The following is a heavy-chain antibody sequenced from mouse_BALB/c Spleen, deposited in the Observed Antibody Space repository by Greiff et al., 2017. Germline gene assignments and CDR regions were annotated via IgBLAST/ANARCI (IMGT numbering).Heavy chain of an antibody. V-gene: IGHV1-20*02. D-gene: IGHD2-4*01. CDR1: GYSFTGYF. CDR2: INPYNGDT. CDR3: ATYDYDVWFAY. J-gene: IGHJ3*01. Sequence: EVQLQQSGPELVKPGASVKISCKASGYSFTGYFMNWVMQSHGKSLEWIGRINPYNGDTFYNQKFKGKATLTVDKSSSTAHMELRSLASEDSAVYYCATYDYDVWFAYWGQGTLVTVSA.